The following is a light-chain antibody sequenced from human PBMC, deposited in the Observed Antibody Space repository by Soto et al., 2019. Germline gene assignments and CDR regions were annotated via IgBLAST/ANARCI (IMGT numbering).Light chain of an antibody. CDR1: QSVSSSY. CDR3: QQYGSSPWT. V-gene: IGKV3-20*01. Sequence: EIVLTQSPGTLSLSPGERATLSCRASQSVSSSYLAWYQQKPGQAPRLLIYGASSRTTGITVRCSGSGSGTDFTLNISRLEPEDFAVYYCQQYGSSPWTFGQGTKVEIK. CDR2: GAS. J-gene: IGKJ1*01.